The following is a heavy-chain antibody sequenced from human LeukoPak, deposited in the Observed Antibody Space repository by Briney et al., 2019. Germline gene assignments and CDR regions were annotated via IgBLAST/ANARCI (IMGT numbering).Heavy chain of an antibody. Sequence: ASVKVSCKASGYTFTGYYMHWVRQAPGQGLEWIGWINAYNGNINYAQNLQGRVTMTTDTSTGTAYMELRSLRSDDTAVYYCARVYTSRSSDYWGQGTLVTVSS. CDR2: INAYNGNI. D-gene: IGHD2-2*02. J-gene: IGHJ4*02. CDR3: ARVYTSRSSDY. V-gene: IGHV1-18*04. CDR1: GYTFTGYY.